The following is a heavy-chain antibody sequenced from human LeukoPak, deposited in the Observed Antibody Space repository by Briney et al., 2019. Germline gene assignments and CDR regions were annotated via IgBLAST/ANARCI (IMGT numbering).Heavy chain of an antibody. J-gene: IGHJ4*02. CDR1: GDSISNYY. V-gene: IGHV4-59*01. Sequence: SETLSLTCTVSGDSISNYYWSWIRQSPGKELEWIGYMYNRGSTIYNPSLKGRVTISTDTSKNQFSLRLTSVTAADTAVYYCARAEKAVTGTLDSWGQGTLITVSS. CDR3: ARAEKAVTGTLDS. D-gene: IGHD6-19*01. CDR2: MYNRGST.